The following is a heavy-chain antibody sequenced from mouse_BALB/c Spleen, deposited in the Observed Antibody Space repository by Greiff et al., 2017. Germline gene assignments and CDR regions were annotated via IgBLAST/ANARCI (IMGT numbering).Heavy chain of an antibody. D-gene: IGHD1-1*01. CDR3: ARGDGDYGSSYRFAY. J-gene: IGHJ3*01. CDR1: GFTFSDYY. CDR2: ISDGGSYT. V-gene: IGHV5-4*02. Sequence: DVHLVESGGGLVKPGGSLKLSCAASGFTFSDYYMYWVRQTPEKRLEWVATISDGGSYTYYPDSVKGRFTISRDNAKNNLYLQMSSLKSEDTAMYYCARGDGDYGSSYRFAYWGQGTLVTVSA.